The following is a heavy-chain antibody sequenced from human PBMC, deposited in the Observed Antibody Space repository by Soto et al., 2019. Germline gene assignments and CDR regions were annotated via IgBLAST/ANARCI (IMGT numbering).Heavy chain of an antibody. Sequence: QLQLQESGPGLVKPSETLSLTCTVSGGSISSSSYYWGWIRQPPGKGLEWIGSIYYSGSTYYNPSLKSRVTISVDTSKNQFSLKLSSVTAADTAVYYCARGYCSGGSCYSYYYYYGMDVWGQGTTVTVSS. D-gene: IGHD2-15*01. V-gene: IGHV4-39*01. CDR3: ARGYCSGGSCYSYYYYYGMDV. CDR2: IYYSGST. J-gene: IGHJ6*02. CDR1: GGSISSSSYY.